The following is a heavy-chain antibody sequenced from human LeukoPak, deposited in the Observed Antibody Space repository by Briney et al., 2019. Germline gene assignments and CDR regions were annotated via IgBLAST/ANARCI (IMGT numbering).Heavy chain of an antibody. Sequence: SETLSLTCTLSGDSISSSSFSWAWIRQPPGKGLECIGTIFYSGITYYSSSLKSRVTISVDTSKNQFSLKLSSVTVADTAVYFCARSGPAAGRPDAFDIWGQGTMVTVSS. D-gene: IGHD2-2*01. CDR3: ARSGPAAGRPDAFDI. V-gene: IGHV4-39*07. J-gene: IGHJ3*02. CDR2: IFYSGIT. CDR1: GDSISSSSFS.